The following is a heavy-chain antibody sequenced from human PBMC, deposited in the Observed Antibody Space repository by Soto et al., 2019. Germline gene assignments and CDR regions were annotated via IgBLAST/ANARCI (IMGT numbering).Heavy chain of an antibody. CDR2: IFYTGST. J-gene: IGHJ5*02. CDR1: AGSSSSYY. D-gene: IGHD3-10*01. CDR3: ARDRRGVRDGSNYWFDH. V-gene: IGHV4-59*01. Sequence: XETLALTCTVSAGSSSSYYWSWIRQPPGKGLEWIGYIFYTGSTNYNPSLKSRVTISLDTSNKQFSLKLSSVTAADTAVYYCARDRRGVRDGSNYWFDHWGQGTLVTVSS.